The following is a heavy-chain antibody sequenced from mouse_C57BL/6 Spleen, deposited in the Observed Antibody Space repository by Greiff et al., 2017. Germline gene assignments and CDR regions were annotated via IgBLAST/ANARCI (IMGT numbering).Heavy chain of an antibody. D-gene: IGHD1-1*01. CDR2: INPSSGYT. V-gene: IGHV1-7*01. CDR3: ARSTVVATKGFDY. CDR1: GYTFTSYW. J-gene: IGHJ2*01. Sequence: VMLVESGAELAKPGASVKLSCKASGYTFTSYWMHWVKQRPGQGLEWIGYINPSSGYTKYNQKFKDKATLTADKSSSTAYMQLSSLTYEDSAVYYCARSTVVATKGFDYWGQGTTLTVSS.